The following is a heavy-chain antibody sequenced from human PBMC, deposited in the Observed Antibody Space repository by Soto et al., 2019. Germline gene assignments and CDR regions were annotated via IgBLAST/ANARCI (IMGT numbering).Heavy chain of an antibody. CDR3: AKDVGADGSSGWYGVWYDYYGMDV. CDR2: ISGSGGST. D-gene: IGHD6-19*01. V-gene: IGHV3-23*01. J-gene: IGHJ6*02. CDR1: GFTFSTYG. Sequence: GGSLRLSCAASGFTFSTYGMSWVRQAPGKGPEWVSAISGSGGSTYYTDSVKGRFTISRDNSKNTLSLQMNSLRAEDTAVYYCAKDVGADGSSGWYGVWYDYYGMDVWGQGTTVTVSS.